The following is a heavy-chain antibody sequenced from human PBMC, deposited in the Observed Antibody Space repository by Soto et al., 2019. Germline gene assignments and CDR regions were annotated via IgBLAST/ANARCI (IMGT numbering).Heavy chain of an antibody. J-gene: IGHJ4*02. Sequence: GGSLRLSCAASGFTFSSYSMNCVRQAPGKELEWVAVIWYDGSNKYYADSVKGRFTISRDNSKNTLYLEMNSLRAEDTAVYYCERVSESGSHSMYHFDYRGPGTLLTV. CDR1: GFTFSSYS. CDR2: IWYDGSNK. V-gene: IGHV3-33*08. D-gene: IGHD1-26*01. CDR3: ERVSESGSHSMYHFDY.